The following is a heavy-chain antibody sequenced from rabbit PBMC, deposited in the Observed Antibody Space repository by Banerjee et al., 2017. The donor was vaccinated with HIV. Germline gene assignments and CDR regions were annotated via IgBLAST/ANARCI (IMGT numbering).Heavy chain of an antibody. D-gene: IGHD2-1*01. J-gene: IGHJ4*01. CDR2: IYTGNSGKT. Sequence: QEQLEESGGDLVKPGASLTLTCTASGFSFSSSYWICWVRQAPGKGLEWIACIYTGNSGKTYYANWAKGRFTVSKTSSTTVTLQMTSLTAADTATYFCARPGDVNGDWPLNLWGQGTLVTVS. CDR1: GFSFSSSYW. V-gene: IGHV1S45*01. CDR3: ARPGDVNGDWPLNL.